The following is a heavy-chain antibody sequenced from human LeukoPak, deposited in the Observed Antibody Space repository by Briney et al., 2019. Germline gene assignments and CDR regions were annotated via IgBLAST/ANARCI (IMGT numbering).Heavy chain of an antibody. J-gene: IGHJ5*02. D-gene: IGHD3-10*01. V-gene: IGHV3-53*01. Sequence: GGSLRLSCAASGFTVSSNYMTWVRQAPGKGLEWVSVIHGGGGTNYADSVRGRFTISRDNSKNTLYLQMSSRRAEDTAVYYCASSKYGSGSHTWFDPWGQGTLVTVSS. CDR1: GFTVSSNY. CDR2: IHGGGGT. CDR3: ASSKYGSGSHTWFDP.